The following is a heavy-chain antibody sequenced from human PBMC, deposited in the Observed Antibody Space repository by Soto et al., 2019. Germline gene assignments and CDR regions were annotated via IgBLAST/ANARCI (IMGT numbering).Heavy chain of an antibody. CDR1: GYTFSSYA. J-gene: IGHJ3*02. D-gene: IGHD2-15*01. CDR3: ARDRFVAVVPGDTFDI. V-gene: IGHV1-3*01. Sequence: GASVKVSCKASGYTFSSYAMHWVRQAPGQRLEWMGWINAGNGDTKYSQKFQGRVTITRDTSASTAYMELSSLRSEDTAVYYCARDRFVAVVPGDTFDIWGQGTMVTVSS. CDR2: INAGNGDT.